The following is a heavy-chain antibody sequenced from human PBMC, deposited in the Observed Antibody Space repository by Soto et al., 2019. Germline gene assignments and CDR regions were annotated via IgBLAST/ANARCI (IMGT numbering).Heavy chain of an antibody. V-gene: IGHV4-39*01. J-gene: IGHJ4*02. CDR2: IYYSGST. Sequence: SETLSLTCTVSGGSISSSSYYWGWIRQPPGKGLEWIGSIYYSGSTYYNPSLKSRVTISVDTSKNQFSLKLSSVTAADTAVYYCARSSGSYFARIDYWGQGTLVT. CDR1: GGSISSSSYY. CDR3: ARSSGSYFARIDY. D-gene: IGHD3-10*01.